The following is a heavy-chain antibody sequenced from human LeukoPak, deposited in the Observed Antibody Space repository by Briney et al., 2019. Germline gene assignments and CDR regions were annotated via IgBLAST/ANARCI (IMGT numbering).Heavy chain of an antibody. Sequence: GGSLRLSCAASGFTFSSYSMNWVRQAPGKGLEWVSSISSGSTYRYYADSVKGRFTISRDNAKNSLYLQMNSLRAEDTAVYYCARDPYSSGWGYNSYHMDVWGKGTTVTVSS. D-gene: IGHD6-19*01. CDR2: ISSGSTYR. V-gene: IGHV3-21*01. CDR1: GFTFSSYS. J-gene: IGHJ6*03. CDR3: ARDPYSSGWGYNSYHMDV.